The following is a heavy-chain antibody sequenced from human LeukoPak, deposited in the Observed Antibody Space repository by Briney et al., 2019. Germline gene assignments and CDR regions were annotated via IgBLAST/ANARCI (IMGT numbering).Heavy chain of an antibody. CDR2: IKHNGDEL. J-gene: IGHJ4*02. Sequence: GGSPRLSCAASGFTFSSYWMTWVRQAPGKGLEWVANIKHNGDELNYVDSVEDRFTISRDNAKNSLYLHMTGLRAEDTAVYYCAREFRTFDSWGQGTLVTVSS. CDR1: GFTFSSYW. D-gene: IGHD2-21*01. V-gene: IGHV3-7*01. CDR3: AREFRTFDS.